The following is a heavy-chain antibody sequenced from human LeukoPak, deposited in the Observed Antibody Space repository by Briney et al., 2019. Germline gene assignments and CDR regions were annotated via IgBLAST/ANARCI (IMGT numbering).Heavy chain of an antibody. V-gene: IGHV3-7*03. CDR3: AREGIAVAGIFDY. CDR1: GFIFSSYW. CDR2: IKQDGSEK. Sequence: GGSLRLSCAASGFIFSSYWMTWVRQAPGKGLEWVANIKQDGSEKYYVDSVKGRFTISRDNAKKSLYLQMNSLRGEDTAVYYCAREGIAVAGIFDYWGQGTLVTVSS. J-gene: IGHJ4*02. D-gene: IGHD6-19*01.